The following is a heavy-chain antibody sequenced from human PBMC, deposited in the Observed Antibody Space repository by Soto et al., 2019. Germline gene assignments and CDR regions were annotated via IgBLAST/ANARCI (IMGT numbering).Heavy chain of an antibody. CDR3: ARLDDSSVVH. CDR2: IYPGDSDT. CDR1: GYSFTRYW. J-gene: IGHJ4*02. D-gene: IGHD3-22*01. Sequence: PGESLKLSCTGSGYSFTRYWIGWVRQMPGKGLEWMGIIYPGDSDTRYSPSFQGQVTISADKSISTAYLQWSSLKASDTAMYYCARLDDSSVVHWGQGTLVTVSS. V-gene: IGHV5-51*01.